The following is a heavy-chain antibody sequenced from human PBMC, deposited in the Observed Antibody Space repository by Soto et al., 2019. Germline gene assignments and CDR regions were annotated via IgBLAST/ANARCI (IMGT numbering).Heavy chain of an antibody. J-gene: IGHJ5*02. CDR2: ISYDGSNK. CDR3: AKDITIFGVVISPCWFDP. V-gene: IGHV3-30*18. CDR1: GFTFSSYG. D-gene: IGHD3-3*01. Sequence: GGSLRLSYAASGFTFSSYGMHWVRQAPGKGLEWVAVISYDGSNKYYADSVKGRFTISRDNSKNTLYLQMNSLRAEDTAVYYCAKDITIFGVVISPCWFDPWGQGTLVTVSS.